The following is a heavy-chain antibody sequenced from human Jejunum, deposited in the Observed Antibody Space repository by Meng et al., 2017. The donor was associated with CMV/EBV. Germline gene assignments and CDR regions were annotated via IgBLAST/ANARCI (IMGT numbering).Heavy chain of an antibody. D-gene: IGHD3-22*01. Sequence: QVQSVQSGTEVTKPGSSVKVSCMSSGGVFNNYARNWVRQAPGQGLEWMGGTIAVLKTPTYAQKFRGRLTITADESTGTTYMDLTSLTSEDTAVYYCARGFSNGYLPFDYWGQGTLVTVSS. J-gene: IGHJ4*02. CDR1: GGVFNNYA. CDR3: ARGFSNGYLPFDY. V-gene: IGHV1-69*01. CDR2: TIAVLKTP.